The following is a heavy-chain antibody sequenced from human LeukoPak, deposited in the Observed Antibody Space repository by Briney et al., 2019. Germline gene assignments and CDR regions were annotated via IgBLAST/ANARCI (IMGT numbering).Heavy chain of an antibody. J-gene: IGHJ5*01. V-gene: IGHV4-4*07. D-gene: IGHD6-13*01. CDR2: IYTSGST. Sequence: SETLSLTCTVSGGSISSYYWSWIRQPAGKGLEWIGRIYTSGSTNYNPSLKSRVTISVDTSKNQFSLKLNSVTAADTAVYYCARVARSMSSSSDDSWGQGTLVTVSS. CDR1: GGSISSYY. CDR3: ARVARSMSSSSDDS.